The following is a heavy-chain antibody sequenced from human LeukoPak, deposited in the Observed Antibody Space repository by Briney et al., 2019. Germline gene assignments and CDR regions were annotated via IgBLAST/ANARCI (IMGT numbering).Heavy chain of an antibody. D-gene: IGHD1-14*01. CDR1: GGSFSGYY. J-gene: IGHJ4*02. Sequence: SETLSLTCAVYGGSFSGYYWSWIRQPRGKGLEWIGEINHSGSTNYNPSLKSRVTISVDTSKNQFSLKLSSVTAADTAVYYCARLRGESAGIDYWGQGTLVTVSS. V-gene: IGHV4-34*01. CDR2: INHSGST. CDR3: ARLRGESAGIDY.